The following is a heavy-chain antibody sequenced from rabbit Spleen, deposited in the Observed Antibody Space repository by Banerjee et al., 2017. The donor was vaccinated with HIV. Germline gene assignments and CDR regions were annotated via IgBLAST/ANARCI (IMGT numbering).Heavy chain of an antibody. V-gene: IGHV1S43*01. CDR3: ARETDSGWGVVSFYFNL. CDR1: GFSFSYSYW. D-gene: IGHD4-1*01. Sequence: QEQLTETGGGLVQPGGSLTLSCKASGFSFSYSYWMCWVRQAPGKGLELIACIYTASGSTWYASWVNGRFTISRSTSLKTVDLQMTSLTAADTATYFCARETDSGWGVVSFYFNLWGPGTLVTVS. CDR2: IYTASGST. J-gene: IGHJ4*01.